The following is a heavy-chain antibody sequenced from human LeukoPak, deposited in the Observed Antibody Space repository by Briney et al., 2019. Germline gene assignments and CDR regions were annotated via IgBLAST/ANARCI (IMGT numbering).Heavy chain of an antibody. J-gene: IGHJ4*02. D-gene: IGHD3-10*01. CDR3: TRDGEFFDY. CDR1: GFTFSNAW. V-gene: IGHV3-15*01. CDR2: IKSKTVGGTT. Sequence: PGGSLRLSCAASGFTFSNAWMSWVRQAPGKGLGWVGRIKSKTVGGTTDYAAPVKGRFTISRDDSKNTLYLQMNSLKTEDTAVYYCTRDGEFFDYWGQGTLVTVSS.